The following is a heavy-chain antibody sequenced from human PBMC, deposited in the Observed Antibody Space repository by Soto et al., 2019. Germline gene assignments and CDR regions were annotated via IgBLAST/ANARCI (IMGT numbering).Heavy chain of an antibody. CDR3: ARVRPVEYSSSSSHFDY. D-gene: IGHD6-6*01. Sequence: GASVKVSCKASGYTFTSYAIHWVRQAPGQRLEWMGWINAGNGNTKYSQKFQGRVTITRDTSASTAYMELSSLRSEDTAVYYCARVRPVEYSSSSSHFDYRGQGTLVTVSS. CDR2: INAGNGNT. J-gene: IGHJ4*02. CDR1: GYTFTSYA. V-gene: IGHV1-3*01.